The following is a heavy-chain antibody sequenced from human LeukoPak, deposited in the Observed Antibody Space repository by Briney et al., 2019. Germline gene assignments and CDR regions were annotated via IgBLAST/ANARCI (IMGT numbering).Heavy chain of an antibody. V-gene: IGHV4-39*01. J-gene: IGHJ5*02. CDR2: IYYSGST. Sequence: SETLSLTCTVSGGSISSSSYYWGWIRQPPGKGLEWIGSIYYSGSTYYNPSLKSRITISVDTSKNQFSLKLGSVTAADTAVYYCARLPFSSWYRKNWFDPWGQGTLVTVSS. CDR1: GGSISSSSYY. CDR3: ARLPFSSWYRKNWFDP. D-gene: IGHD6-13*01.